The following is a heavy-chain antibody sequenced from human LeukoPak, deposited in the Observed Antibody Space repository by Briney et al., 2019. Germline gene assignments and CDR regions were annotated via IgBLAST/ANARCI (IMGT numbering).Heavy chain of an antibody. CDR2: MYYTGST. CDR3: ARLSGSGSYPHYFDY. CDR1: GGSISSSTYY. Sequence: SETLSLTCTVSGGSISSSTYYWGWIRQPPGKGLECIGSMYYTGSTYYNPSLKSRVTISVDTSKNQSSLKLSSVTAADTAVYYCARLSGSGSYPHYFDYWGQGTLVTVSS. V-gene: IGHV4-39*01. D-gene: IGHD3-10*01. J-gene: IGHJ4*02.